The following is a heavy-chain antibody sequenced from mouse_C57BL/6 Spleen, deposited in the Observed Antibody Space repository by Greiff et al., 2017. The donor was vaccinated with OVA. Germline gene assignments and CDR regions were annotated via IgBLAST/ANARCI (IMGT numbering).Heavy chain of an antibody. CDR3: TRVNYGNPAWFAD. CDR2: ISSGGDYT. V-gene: IGHV5-9-1*02. J-gene: IGHJ3*01. Sequence: EVQGVESGEGLVKPGGSLKLSCAASGFTFSSYAMSWVRQTPEKRLEWVAYISSGGDYTYYAATVQGRFTISRDTARNTLYLQVSSLKSEDTAMYYCTRVNYGNPAWFADWGQGTLVTVSA. CDR1: GFTFSSYA. D-gene: IGHD2-1*01.